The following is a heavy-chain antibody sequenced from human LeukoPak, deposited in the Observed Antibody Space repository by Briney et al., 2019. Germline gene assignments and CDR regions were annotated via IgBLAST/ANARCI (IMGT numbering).Heavy chain of an antibody. Sequence: KPSETLSLTCAVYGGSFSGYYWTWIRQPPGKGLEWIGELNHGGDINYNPSLKSRVTISVDTSKNQFSLRLNSVTAADTAVYYCARKHYSGSGSYYTDWGQGTLVTVSS. V-gene: IGHV4-34*01. D-gene: IGHD3-10*01. J-gene: IGHJ4*02. CDR2: LNHGGDI. CDR3: ARKHYSGSGSYYTD. CDR1: GGSFSGYY.